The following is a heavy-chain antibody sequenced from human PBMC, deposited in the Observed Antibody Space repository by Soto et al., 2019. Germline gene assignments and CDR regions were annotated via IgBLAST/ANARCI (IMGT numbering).Heavy chain of an antibody. Sequence: QVQLVQSGAEVKKPGASVKVSCKASGYTFTSYDINWVRQATGQGLEWMGWMNPNSGNTGYAQKFQGRVTMTRNTSISTAYMELSSLRSEDTAVYYCARGPYSRSFYYYYYMDVWGKGPTVTVSS. D-gene: IGHD6-6*01. CDR3: ARGPYSRSFYYYYYMDV. CDR2: MNPNSGNT. J-gene: IGHJ6*03. CDR1: GYTFTSYD. V-gene: IGHV1-8*01.